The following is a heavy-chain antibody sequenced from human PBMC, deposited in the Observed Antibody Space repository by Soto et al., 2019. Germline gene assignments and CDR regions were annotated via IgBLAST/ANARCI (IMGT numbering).Heavy chain of an antibody. V-gene: IGHV4-61*01. J-gene: IGHJ6*02. CDR2: IYYSGSA. CDR3: ARGVGFGYYYYHMDL. CDR1: GGSISSSRYY. D-gene: IGHD3-10*01. Sequence: SGPLALTCTVSGGSISSSRYYWSWIRQPPGKGLEWIGYIYYSGSADYNPSLGSRVTISIDTSKNQFSLKLTSVTAADTAVYYCARGVGFGYYYYHMDLWGQGTTVTVSS.